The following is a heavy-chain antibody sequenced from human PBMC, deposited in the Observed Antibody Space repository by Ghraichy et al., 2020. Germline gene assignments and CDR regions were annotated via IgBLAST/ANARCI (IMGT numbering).Heavy chain of an antibody. D-gene: IGHD4-11*01. CDR1: GFTFSSYS. CDR2: ISSTTTHI. Sequence: GGSLRLSCAASGFTFSSYSMNWVRQAPGKGLEWVSSISSTTTHIYYADSVKGRFTISRDNAKNSLYLQMNSLRADDTAVYYCARDPDTNSYQDWFDPWGQGTLVTVSS. CDR3: ARDPDTNSYQDWFDP. V-gene: IGHV3-21*01. J-gene: IGHJ5*02.